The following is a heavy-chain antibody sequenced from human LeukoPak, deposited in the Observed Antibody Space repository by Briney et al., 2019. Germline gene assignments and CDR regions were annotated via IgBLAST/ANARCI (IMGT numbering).Heavy chain of an antibody. CDR2: ISAYNGNT. D-gene: IGHD1-26*01. J-gene: IGHJ6*02. Sequence: ASVKVSCKASGYTFTSYGISWVRQAPGQGLEWMGWISAYNGNTNYAQKLQGRVTMTTDTSTSTAYMELRSLRSDDTAVYYCARGPLGYSGGYYYYYGMDVWGQGTTVTVSS. V-gene: IGHV1-18*01. CDR3: ARGPLGYSGGYYYYYGMDV. CDR1: GYTFTSYG.